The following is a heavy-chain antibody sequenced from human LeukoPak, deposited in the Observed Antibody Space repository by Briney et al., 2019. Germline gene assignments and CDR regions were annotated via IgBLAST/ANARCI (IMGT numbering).Heavy chain of an antibody. J-gene: IGHJ4*02. CDR2: ISGSSGST. CDR3: AKDYDILTGSEY. Sequence: PGGSLRLSCAASGFTFSSYAMSWVRQAPGKGLEWVSAISGSSGSTYYADSVKGRFTISRGNSKNTLYLQMNSLRAEDTALYYCAKDYDILTGSEYWGQGTLVTVSS. D-gene: IGHD3-9*01. CDR1: GFTFSSYA. V-gene: IGHV3-23*01.